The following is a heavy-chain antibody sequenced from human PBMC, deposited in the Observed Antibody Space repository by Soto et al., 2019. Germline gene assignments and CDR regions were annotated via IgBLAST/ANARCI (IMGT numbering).Heavy chain of an antibody. V-gene: IGHV5-51*01. Sequence: GESLKISCKGSGYIFTNYCIGWVRQMPWKGLEWMGIIYPGDSDTRYSPSIQGQVTISVDKSVSTAYLQWSSLKASDTAMYYCARNPYGDYDAIYVWGQGTTVTVS. CDR2: IYPGDSDT. J-gene: IGHJ6*02. CDR3: ARNPYGDYDAIYV. CDR1: GYIFTNYC. D-gene: IGHD4-17*01.